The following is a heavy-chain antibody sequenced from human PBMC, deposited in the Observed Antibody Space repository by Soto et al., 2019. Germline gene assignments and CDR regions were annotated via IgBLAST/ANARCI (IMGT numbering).Heavy chain of an antibody. V-gene: IGHV1-69*02. CDR3: SGGHHYDSISLDGY. Sequence: QVQLVQSGAEVKKPGSSVKVSCKASGGTFSSYTISWVRQAPGQGLEWMGRIIPILVIANYAQKFQGRVTITADKSTSTAHMELCSLRFEETVVYYCSGGHHYDSISLDGYWGQGTLVTVS. J-gene: IGHJ4*02. CDR1: GGTFSSYT. D-gene: IGHD3-22*01. CDR2: IIPILVIA.